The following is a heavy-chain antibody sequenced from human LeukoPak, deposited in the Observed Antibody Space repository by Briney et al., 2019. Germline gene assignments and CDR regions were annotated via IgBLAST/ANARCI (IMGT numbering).Heavy chain of an antibody. D-gene: IGHD6-19*01. CDR2: ISGSGGST. V-gene: IGHV3-23*01. J-gene: IGHJ4*02. CDR3: AKRKAVATMSDFDY. CDR1: GGSFSGYY. Sequence: PSETLSLTCAVYGGSFSGYYWSWVRQAPGKGLEWVSAISGSGGSTYYADSVKGRFTISRDNSKNTLYLQMNSLETEDTAVYYCAKRKAVATMSDFDYWGQGTLVTVSS.